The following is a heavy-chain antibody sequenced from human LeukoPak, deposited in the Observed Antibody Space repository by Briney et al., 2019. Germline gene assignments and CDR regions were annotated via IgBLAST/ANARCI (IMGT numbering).Heavy chain of an antibody. D-gene: IGHD6-13*01. J-gene: IGHJ6*02. CDR3: ARAPYSSSWYYYYGMDV. CDR2: IYTSGSN. Sequence: SETLSLTCTVSGGSISSYYWSWIRQPAGKGLEWIGRIYTSGSNNYNPSLKSRVTMSVDTSKNQFSLKLSSVTAADTAVYYCARAPYSSSWYYYYGMDVWGQGTTVTVSS. CDR1: GGSISSYY. V-gene: IGHV4-4*07.